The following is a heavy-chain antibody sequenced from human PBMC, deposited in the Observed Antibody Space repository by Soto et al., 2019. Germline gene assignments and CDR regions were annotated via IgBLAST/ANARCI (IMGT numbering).Heavy chain of an antibody. Sequence: QVQLVESGGGVVQPGRSLRLSCAASGFTFSSYGMHWVRQAPGKGLEWVAVIWYDGSNKYYADSVKGQFTISRDNSKNALYLQMNSQRAEATAVYYCARDRVSSLAYYYYGMDVWGQGNTVTVSS. CDR2: IWYDGSNK. V-gene: IGHV3-33*01. CDR1: GFTFSSYG. D-gene: IGHD6-6*01. CDR3: ARDRVSSLAYYYYGMDV. J-gene: IGHJ6*02.